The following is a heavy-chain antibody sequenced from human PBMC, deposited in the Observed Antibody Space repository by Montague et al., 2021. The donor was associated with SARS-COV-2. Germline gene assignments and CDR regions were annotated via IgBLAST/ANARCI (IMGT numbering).Heavy chain of an antibody. CDR3: AKERLGFGELFFGELGY. V-gene: IGHV3-30*18. CDR1: GFTFSSYG. D-gene: IGHD3-10*01. CDR2: ISYDGSNK. J-gene: IGHJ4*02. Sequence: SLRLSCAASGFTFSSYGMHWVRQAPGKGLEWVAVISYDGSNKYYADSVKGRFTISRDNSKNTLYLQMNSLRAEDTAVYYCAKERLGFGELFFGELGYWGQGTRVTVSS.